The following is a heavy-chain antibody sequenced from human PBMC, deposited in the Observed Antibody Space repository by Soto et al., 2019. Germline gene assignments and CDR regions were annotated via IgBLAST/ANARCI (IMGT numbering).Heavy chain of an antibody. V-gene: IGHV1-69*13. D-gene: IGHD6-19*01. CDR2: IIPIFGTA. CDR3: ARSDSSGWYWSDD. Sequence: SVKVSCKASGGTFSSYAISWVRQAPGQGLEWMGGIIPIFGTANYAQKFQGRVTITADESTSTAYMELSSLRSEDTAVYYCARSDSSGWYWSDDWGQGTLVTVSS. CDR1: GGTFSSYA. J-gene: IGHJ4*02.